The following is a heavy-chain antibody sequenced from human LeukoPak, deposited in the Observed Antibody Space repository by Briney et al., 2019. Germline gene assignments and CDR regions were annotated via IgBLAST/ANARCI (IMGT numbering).Heavy chain of an antibody. CDR1: GDSTNNNDYY. CDR2: IHMGGST. J-gene: IGHJ4*02. V-gene: IGHV4-61*02. CDR3: ARQGVVGATGFDF. Sequence: SQTLSLTCTVSGDSTNNNDYYWSWIRQPAGKGLEYIGRIHMGGSTNYNPSLKSRVTISIDTSRNQFSLKLTSVTATDTAVYYCARQGVVGATGFDFWGQGILVTVSS. D-gene: IGHD1-26*01.